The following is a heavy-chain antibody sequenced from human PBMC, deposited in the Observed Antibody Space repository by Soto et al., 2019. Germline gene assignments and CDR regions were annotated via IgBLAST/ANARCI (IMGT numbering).Heavy chain of an antibody. D-gene: IGHD3-22*01. CDR2: ISYDGSNK. CDR3: AKDVQGYYDSSGYYFDY. Sequence: GSLILSCAASRFTFSSYGMHWVRQAPGKGLEWVEVISYDGSNKYYADSVKGRFTISRDNSKNTLYLQMNSLRAEDTAVYYCAKDVQGYYDSSGYYFDYWGQGTLVTVSS. CDR1: RFTFSSYG. V-gene: IGHV3-30*18. J-gene: IGHJ4*02.